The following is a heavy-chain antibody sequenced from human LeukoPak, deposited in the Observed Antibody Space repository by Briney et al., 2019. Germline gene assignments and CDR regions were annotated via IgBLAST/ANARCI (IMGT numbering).Heavy chain of an antibody. CDR1: GGSISSSSYY. CDR2: IYYSGST. J-gene: IGHJ4*02. D-gene: IGHD4-17*01. V-gene: IGHV4-39*07. CDR3: AREGAGYGDYEASGY. Sequence: SESLSFTCTVSGGSISSSSYYWGWIRQPPGKGLEWIGSIYYSGSTYYNPSLKSRVTISVDTSKNQFSLKLSSVTAADTAVYYCAREGAGYGDYEASGYWGQGTLVTVSS.